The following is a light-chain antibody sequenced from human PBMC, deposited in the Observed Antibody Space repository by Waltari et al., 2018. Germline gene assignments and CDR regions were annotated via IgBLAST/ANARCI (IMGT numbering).Light chain of an antibody. CDR2: GKN. Sequence: SSELTQDPAVSVALGQTVRITCQGDSLRSNYATWYQQKPGQAPILVIYGKNNRPSGIPDRFSGSSSGNTASLTITGAQAEDEADYYCNSRDSSAKGVFCGGTKLTVL. CDR3: NSRDSSAKGV. V-gene: IGLV3-19*01. CDR1: SLRSNY. J-gene: IGLJ3*02.